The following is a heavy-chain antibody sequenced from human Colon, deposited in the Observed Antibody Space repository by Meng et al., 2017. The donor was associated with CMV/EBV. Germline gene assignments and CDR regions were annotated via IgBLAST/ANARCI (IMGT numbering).Heavy chain of an antibody. CDR2: SYYTGST. D-gene: IGHD2-2*01. J-gene: IGHJ4*01. Sequence: VQLQQLGAGLLKPSETLSLPCAFYGESLGGYYCTWISQPPGRGLEWIGESYYTGSTNYSPSLKSRVTISLDTSKNQFSLKLNSVNAADTAVYYCARATKSSCWEVLDYWGHGTLVTVSS. CDR1: GESLGGYY. CDR3: ARATKSSCWEVLDY. V-gene: IGHV4-34*01.